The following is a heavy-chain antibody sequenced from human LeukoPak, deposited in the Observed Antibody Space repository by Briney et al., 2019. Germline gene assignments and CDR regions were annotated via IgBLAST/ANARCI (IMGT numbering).Heavy chain of an antibody. Sequence: ASVKVSCKASAYSFTSYYIHWARQAPGQGLEWMGIINPSGGGTTYAQKFQGRVTMTTDTSTTTVYMELYSLTSEDTAIYYCARRGMALDYWGQGTLVTVSS. CDR2: INPSGGGT. CDR3: ARRGMALDY. D-gene: IGHD3-16*01. CDR1: AYSFTSYY. V-gene: IGHV1-46*01. J-gene: IGHJ4*02.